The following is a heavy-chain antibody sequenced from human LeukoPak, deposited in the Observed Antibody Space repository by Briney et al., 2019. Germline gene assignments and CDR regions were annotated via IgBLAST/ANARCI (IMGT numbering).Heavy chain of an antibody. J-gene: IGHJ3*02. CDR2: IYSGGGT. Sequence: GGSLRLSCAASGFTFSSSAMSWVRQAPGKGLEWVSVIYSGGGTYYADSVKGRFTISRDNSKNTLYLQMNSLRAEDTAVYYCAREIVGTAGAFDIWGQGTMVTVSS. CDR1: GFTFSSSA. CDR3: AREIVGTAGAFDI. D-gene: IGHD2-21*01. V-gene: IGHV3-53*01.